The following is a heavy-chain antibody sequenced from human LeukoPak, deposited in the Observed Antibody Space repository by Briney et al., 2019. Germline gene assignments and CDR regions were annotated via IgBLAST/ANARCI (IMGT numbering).Heavy chain of an antibody. CDR3: ARSGFGSGIWFDP. J-gene: IGHJ5*02. Sequence: GASVKVSCKVSGHTLTELSMHWVRQAPGKGLECMGGFDPEDGEIIYAQKFQGRVTMTRDTSISTAYMELSSLRSEDTAVYYCARSGFGSGIWFDPWGQGTLVTVSS. CDR2: FDPEDGEI. CDR1: GHTLTELS. D-gene: IGHD3-10*01. V-gene: IGHV1-24*01.